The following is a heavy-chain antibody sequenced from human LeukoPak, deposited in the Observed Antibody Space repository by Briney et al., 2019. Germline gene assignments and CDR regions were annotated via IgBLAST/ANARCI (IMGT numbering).Heavy chain of an antibody. Sequence: RTGGSLRLSCAATGLTFSSYAMSWVRQDPGKGLEWVSAISGSGGSTYYADSVKGRFSISRDNSKNTLHLQMNSLRAEDTAVYYCAKGPLIEVAGTTWDYWGQGTLVTVSS. CDR3: AKGPLIEVAGTTWDY. D-gene: IGHD6-19*01. CDR2: ISGSGGST. CDR1: GLTFSSYA. V-gene: IGHV3-23*01. J-gene: IGHJ4*02.